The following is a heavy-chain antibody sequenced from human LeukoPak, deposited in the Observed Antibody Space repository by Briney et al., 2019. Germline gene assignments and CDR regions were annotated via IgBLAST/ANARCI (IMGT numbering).Heavy chain of an antibody. J-gene: IGHJ6*03. CDR1: GGSISSGSYY. V-gene: IGHV4-61*02. D-gene: IGHD5-24*01. CDR3: ARGGGMGHYYYYMDV. CDR2: IYTSGST. Sequence: SETLSLTCTVSGGSISSGSYYWSWIRQPAGKGREWIGRIYTSGSTNYNPSLESRVTISLDTSKNQFSLKLSSVTAADTAVYHCARGGGMGHYYYYMDVWGKGTTVTVSS.